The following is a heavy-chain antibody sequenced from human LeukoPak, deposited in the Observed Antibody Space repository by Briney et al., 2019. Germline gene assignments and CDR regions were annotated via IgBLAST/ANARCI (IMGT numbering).Heavy chain of an antibody. CDR3: ARGGRGGYSSGWSRAFDI. D-gene: IGHD6-19*01. V-gene: IGHV4-34*01. J-gene: IGHJ3*02. CDR1: GGSFSGYY. CDR2: INHSGST. Sequence: SETLSLTCAVYGGSFSGYYWSWIRQPPGKGLEWIGEINHSGSTNYNPSLKSRVTISVDTSKNQFSLKLSSVTAADTAVYYCARGGRGGYSSGWSRAFDIWGQGTMVTVPS.